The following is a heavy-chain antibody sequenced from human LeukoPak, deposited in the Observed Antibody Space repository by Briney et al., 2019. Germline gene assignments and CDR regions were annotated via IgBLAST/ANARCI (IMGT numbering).Heavy chain of an antibody. J-gene: IGHJ4*02. D-gene: IGHD3-3*01. Sequence: GGSLRLSCAASGFTFSSYAMSWVRQAPGKGLEWVSAISGSGGSTYYADSVKGRFTISRDNSKNTLYLQMNSLRAEDTAVYYCAKDYRGTSALRFLEWLLPFDYWGQGTLVTVSS. CDR2: ISGSGGST. V-gene: IGHV3-23*01. CDR3: AKDYRGTSALRFLEWLLPFDY. CDR1: GFTFSSYA.